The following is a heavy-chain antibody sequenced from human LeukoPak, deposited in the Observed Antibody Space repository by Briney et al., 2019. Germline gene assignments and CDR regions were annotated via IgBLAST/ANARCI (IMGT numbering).Heavy chain of an antibody. CDR1: GYTFTSYD. CDR2: MYPNSGNT. J-gene: IGHJ4*02. D-gene: IGHD6-13*01. Sequence: GASVKVSCKASGYTFTSYDINWVRQATGQGLEWMGWMYPNSGNTGYAQKFQGRVTITRNTSISTAYMELSSLRSEDTAVYYCARGKIAAAGKPLDYWGQGTLVTVSS. V-gene: IGHV1-8*03. CDR3: ARGKIAAAGKPLDY.